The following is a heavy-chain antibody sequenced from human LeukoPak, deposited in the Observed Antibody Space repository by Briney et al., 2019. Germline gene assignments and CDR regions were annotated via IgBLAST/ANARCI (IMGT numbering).Heavy chain of an antibody. Sequence: PGGSLRLSCAASGFTFSSYSMNWVRQAPGKGLEWVSSISSSSSYIYYADSVKGRFTISRDNAKNSLYLQMNSLRAEDTAVYYCARDCSSTSCYLYWGQGTLATVSS. J-gene: IGHJ4*02. D-gene: IGHD2-2*01. CDR1: GFTFSSYS. CDR2: ISSSSSYI. CDR3: ARDCSSTSCYLY. V-gene: IGHV3-21*01.